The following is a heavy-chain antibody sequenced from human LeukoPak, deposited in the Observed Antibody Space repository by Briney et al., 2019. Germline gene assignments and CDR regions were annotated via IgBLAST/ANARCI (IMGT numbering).Heavy chain of an antibody. CDR2: INHSGST. Sequence: PSETLSLTCAVYGGSFSGYYWSWIRQPPGKGLEWIGEINHSGSTNYNPSLKSRVTISVDTSKNQFSLKLSSVTAADTAVYYCARRRKRWLQFPADYDAFDIWGQGTMVTVSS. CDR1: GGSFSGYY. J-gene: IGHJ3*02. D-gene: IGHD5-24*01. CDR3: ARRRKRWLQFPADYDAFDI. V-gene: IGHV4-34*01.